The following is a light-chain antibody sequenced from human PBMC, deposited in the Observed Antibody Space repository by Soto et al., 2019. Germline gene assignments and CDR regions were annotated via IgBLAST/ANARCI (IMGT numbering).Light chain of an antibody. Sequence: QSALTQPRSVSGSPGQSVTISCTGTSSDVGGYNYVSWYQQHPGKAPKLMIYDVRKWPSGVPDRFSGSKSGNTASLTISGLQADDEADYYCCSYAGSYTYVFGTGTKLTVL. V-gene: IGLV2-11*01. CDR2: DVR. CDR1: SSDVGGYNY. J-gene: IGLJ1*01. CDR3: CSYAGSYTYV.